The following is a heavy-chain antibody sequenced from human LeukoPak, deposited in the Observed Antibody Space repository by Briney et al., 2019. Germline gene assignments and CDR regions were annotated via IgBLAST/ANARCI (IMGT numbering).Heavy chain of an antibody. V-gene: IGHV4-34*01. D-gene: IGHD3-22*01. CDR1: GGSFSGYY. CDR2: INHSGST. CDR3: ARASSNDSSGYYLDY. Sequence: SETLSLTCAVYGGSFSGYYWSWIRQPPGKGLEWTGEINHSGSTNYNPSLKSRVTISVDTSKNQFSLKLSSVTAADTAVYYCARASSNDSSGYYLDYWGQGTLVTVSS. J-gene: IGHJ4*02.